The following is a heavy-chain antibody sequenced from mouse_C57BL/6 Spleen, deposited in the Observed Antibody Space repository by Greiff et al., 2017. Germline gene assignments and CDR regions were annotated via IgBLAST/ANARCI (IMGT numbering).Heavy chain of an antibody. Sequence: VHLVESGPGLVAPSQSLSITCTVSGFSLTSYGVDWVRQPPGQGLEWLGVIWGGGSTNYNSALMSRLSISKDNSKSQVILKMNNLQTDDTAMYYGAKHAPVVAPYAMGYWGQGTSVTVSS. D-gene: IGHD1-1*01. V-gene: IGHV2-9*01. CDR3: AKHAPVVAPYAMGY. J-gene: IGHJ4*01. CDR2: IWGGGST. CDR1: GFSLTSYG.